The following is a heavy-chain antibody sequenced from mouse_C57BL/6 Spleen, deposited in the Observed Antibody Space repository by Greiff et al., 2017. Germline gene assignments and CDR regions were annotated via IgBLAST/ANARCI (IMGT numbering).Heavy chain of an antibody. CDR1: GYTFTSYW. CDR2: IYPGSGST. V-gene: IGHV1-55*01. Sequence: QVQLQQPGAELVKPGASVKMSCKASGYTFTSYWITWVKQRPGQGLEWIGDIYPGSGSTNYNEKFKSKATLTVDTSSSTAYMQLSSLTSEDSAVYYCARVDYYGRGFAYWGQGTLVTVSA. J-gene: IGHJ3*01. D-gene: IGHD1-1*01. CDR3: ARVDYYGRGFAY.